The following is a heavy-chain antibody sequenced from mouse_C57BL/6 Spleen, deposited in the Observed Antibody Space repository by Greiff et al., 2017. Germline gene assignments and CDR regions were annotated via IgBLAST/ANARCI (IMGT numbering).Heavy chain of an antibody. D-gene: IGHD3-2*02. Sequence: VKLMESGAELVKPGASVKISCKASGYTFTDYYINWVKQRPGQGLEWIGKIGPGSGSNYYTEKFKGKATLTADKSSSTAYMQHSSLTSEDSAVYFCARSQTAQATYAYWGQGTLVTVSA. V-gene: IGHV1-77*01. CDR3: ARSQTAQATYAY. CDR1: GYTFTDYY. CDR2: IGPGSGSN. J-gene: IGHJ3*01.